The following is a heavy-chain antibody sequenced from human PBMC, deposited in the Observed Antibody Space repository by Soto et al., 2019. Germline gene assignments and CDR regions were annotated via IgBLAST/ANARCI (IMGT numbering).Heavy chain of an antibody. J-gene: IGHJ6*02. Sequence: QVQLVQSGAEVTKPGSSVKVSCTASGGTFSSYAISWVRQAPGQGLEWMGGIIPISGTANYAQKFQGRVTITADESTSTAYMELSSLRSEDTAVYYCARSQGSSTSLEIYYYYYYGMDVWGQGTTVTVSS. D-gene: IGHD2-2*01. CDR3: ARSQGSSTSLEIYYYYYYGMDV. CDR2: IIPISGTA. CDR1: GGTFSSYA. V-gene: IGHV1-69*01.